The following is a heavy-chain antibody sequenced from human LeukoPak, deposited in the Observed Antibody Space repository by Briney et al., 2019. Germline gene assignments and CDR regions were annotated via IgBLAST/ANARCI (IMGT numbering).Heavy chain of an antibody. D-gene: IGHD3-22*01. J-gene: IGHJ4*02. CDR1: GFTFSSYE. CDR3: ARDREGYYTDY. CDR2: ISSSGTTI. V-gene: IGHV3-48*03. Sequence: PGGSLRLSCVASGFTFSSYEMSWVRQAPGKGLEWVSYISSSGTTIYYADSVKGRFTISRDNAKNSLYLQMNSLRAEDTAVYYCARDREGYYTDYWGQGTLVTVSS.